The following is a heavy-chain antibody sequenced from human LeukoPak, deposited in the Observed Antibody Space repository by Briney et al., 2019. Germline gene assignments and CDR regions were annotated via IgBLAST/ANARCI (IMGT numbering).Heavy chain of an antibody. CDR3: ARAVPAAINWFDS. J-gene: IGHJ5*01. V-gene: IGHV3-53*01. Sequence: GGSLRLSCAASGFNVSNNYMTWVRQAPGKGLEWVSLIYSSGSTYYADSVKGRFTISRDNSKNTLYLQMNSLRAEDTAEYYCARAVPAAINWFDSWGQGTLVTVSS. D-gene: IGHD2-2*01. CDR1: GFNVSNNY. CDR2: IYSSGST.